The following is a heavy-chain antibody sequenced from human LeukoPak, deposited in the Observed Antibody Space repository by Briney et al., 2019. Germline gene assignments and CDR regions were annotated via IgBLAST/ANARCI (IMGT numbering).Heavy chain of an antibody. Sequence: GGSLRLSCAASGFTFSDYAIHWVRQAPGKGLEWVAIISYDGSNKYYADSVKGRFTISRDNSKNTLYLQMNSLRAEDTAVYYCARAHAIEYYFDYWGQGTLVTVSS. V-gene: IGHV3-30-3*01. CDR1: GFTFSDYA. CDR3: ARAHAIEYYFDY. D-gene: IGHD2-8*01. J-gene: IGHJ4*02. CDR2: ISYDGSNK.